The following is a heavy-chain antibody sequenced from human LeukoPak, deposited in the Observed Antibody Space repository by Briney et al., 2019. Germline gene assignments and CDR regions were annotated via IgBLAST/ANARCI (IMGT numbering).Heavy chain of an antibody. CDR2: IYYSGST. CDR1: GYSISSGYY. J-gene: IGHJ4*02. D-gene: IGHD4-17*01. Sequence: SETLSLTCTVSGYSISSGYYWGWIRQHPGKGLEWIGYIYYSGSTYYNPSLKSRVTISVDTSKNQFSLKLSSVTAADTAVYYCARGGQIRLFDYWGQGTLVTVSS. CDR3: ARGGQIRLFDY. V-gene: IGHV4-31*03.